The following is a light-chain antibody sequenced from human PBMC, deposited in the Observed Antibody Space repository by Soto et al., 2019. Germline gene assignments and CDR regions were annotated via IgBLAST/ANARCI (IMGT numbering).Light chain of an antibody. CDR2: AAS. Sequence: EIVLTQSPGTLSLSPGDTATLSCRASQSVSSSYLAWYQQKPGQAPRLLIYAASRRATGVPDRFSGTGSGTDFTHTISRLEPEDFAVYSCQQRGGSPPITFGQGTRLEIK. J-gene: IGKJ5*01. V-gene: IGKV3-20*01. CDR1: QSVSSSY. CDR3: QQRGGSPPIT.